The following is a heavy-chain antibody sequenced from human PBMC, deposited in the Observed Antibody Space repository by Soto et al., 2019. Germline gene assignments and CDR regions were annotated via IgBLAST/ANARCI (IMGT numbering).Heavy chain of an antibody. V-gene: IGHV3-7*03. Sequence: PGGSLRLSCAASGFTFSSYWTSWVRQAPGKGLEWVANIKQDGSEKYYVDSVKGRFTISRDNAKNSLYLQMNSLRAEDTAVYYCARDLSQLCSPYYCYGMDVWGQGTTVTVSS. D-gene: IGHD5-18*01. J-gene: IGHJ6*02. CDR3: ARDLSQLCSPYYCYGMDV. CDR2: IKQDGSEK. CDR1: GFTFSSYW.